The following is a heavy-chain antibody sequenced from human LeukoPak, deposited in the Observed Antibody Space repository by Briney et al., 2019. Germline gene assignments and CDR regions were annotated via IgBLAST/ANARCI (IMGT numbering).Heavy chain of an antibody. Sequence: GGSLRLSCAASGFTVSSNYMGWVRQAPGKGLEWVSVIYSGGSTYYADSVKGRFTISRDNSKNTLYLQMNSLRAEDTAVYYCARDLIAAASDAFDTWGQGTMVTVSS. V-gene: IGHV3-53*01. D-gene: IGHD6-13*01. CDR3: ARDLIAAASDAFDT. J-gene: IGHJ3*02. CDR2: IYSGGST. CDR1: GFTVSSNY.